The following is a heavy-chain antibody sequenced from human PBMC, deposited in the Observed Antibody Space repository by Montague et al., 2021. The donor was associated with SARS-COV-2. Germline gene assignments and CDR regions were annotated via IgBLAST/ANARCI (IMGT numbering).Heavy chain of an antibody. CDR2: IYYSGST. D-gene: IGHD6-19*01. J-gene: IGHJ6*02. Sequence: SETLSLTCTVSGGSISGYYWNWVRQPPGNGLEWIGYIYYSGSTNYNPSLSGRVTISVDTSKNQFSLTLSSVTAAATAVYYCARSSGWYSARSNHYYYYGMDVWGRGTTVTVSS. CDR1: GGSISGYY. V-gene: IGHV4-59*01. CDR3: ARSSGWYSARSNHYYYYGMDV.